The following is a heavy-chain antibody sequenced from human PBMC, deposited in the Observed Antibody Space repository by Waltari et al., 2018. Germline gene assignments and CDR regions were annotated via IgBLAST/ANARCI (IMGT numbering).Heavy chain of an antibody. Sequence: QLELQESGPGLVKPSETLSLTCSVSGGSIRRRGYYWVGIRQPPGKGLEWIGSIYYSGTTYYNPSLNSRVTISVDTSKNQFSLKLTSVTAADTAMYFCARQSYYDESGHDWGQGTLVTVSS. D-gene: IGHD3-22*01. J-gene: IGHJ4*02. CDR3: ARQSYYDESGHD. V-gene: IGHV4-39*01. CDR2: IYYSGTT. CDR1: GGSIRRRGYY.